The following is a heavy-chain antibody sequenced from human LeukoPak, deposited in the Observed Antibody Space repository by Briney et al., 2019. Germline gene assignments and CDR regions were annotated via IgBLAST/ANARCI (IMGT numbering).Heavy chain of an antibody. CDR1: GYTFTSYG. Sequence: ASVKASCKASGYTFTSYGISWVRQAPGQGLEWMGWISAYNGNTNYAQKLQGRVTMTTDTSTSTAYMELRSLRSDDTAVYYCARDFKYYYDSSGYYAEDYWGQGTLVTVSS. J-gene: IGHJ4*02. V-gene: IGHV1-18*01. D-gene: IGHD3-22*01. CDR3: ARDFKYYYDSSGYYAEDY. CDR2: ISAYNGNT.